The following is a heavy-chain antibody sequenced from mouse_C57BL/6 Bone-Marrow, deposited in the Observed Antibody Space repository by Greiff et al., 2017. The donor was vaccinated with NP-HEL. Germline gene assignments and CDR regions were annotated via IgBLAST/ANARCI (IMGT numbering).Heavy chain of an antibody. J-gene: IGHJ1*03. V-gene: IGHV7-1*01. CDR3: ARSYYGNPYWYFDV. Sequence: EVKLMESGGGLVQSGRSLRLSCATSGFTFSDFYMEWVRQAPGKGLEWIAASRNKANDYTTEYSASVKGRFIVSRDTSQSILSLQMNALRAEDTAIYYCARSYYGNPYWYFDVWGTGTTVTVSS. CDR1: GFTFSDFY. D-gene: IGHD2-10*01. CDR2: SRNKANDYTT.